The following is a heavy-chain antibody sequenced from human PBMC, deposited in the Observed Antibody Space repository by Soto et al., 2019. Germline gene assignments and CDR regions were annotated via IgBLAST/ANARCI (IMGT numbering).Heavy chain of an antibody. J-gene: IGHJ6*02. V-gene: IGHV1-2*04. CDR3: ARGYCSSTSCPHLSYYYYGMDV. Sequence: GASVKVSCKASGYTFTGYYMHWVRQAPGQGLEWMGWINPNSGGTNYARKFQGWVTMTRDTSISTAYMELSRLRSDDTAVYYCARGYCSSTSCPHLSYYYYGMDVWGQGTTVTVSS. D-gene: IGHD2-2*01. CDR1: GYTFTGYY. CDR2: INPNSGGT.